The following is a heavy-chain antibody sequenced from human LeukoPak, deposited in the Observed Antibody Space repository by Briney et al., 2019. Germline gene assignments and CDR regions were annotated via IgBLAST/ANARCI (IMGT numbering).Heavy chain of an antibody. CDR3: AKIAETSGIYGQGYDY. CDR1: GFSFRTYG. V-gene: IGHV3-23*01. Sequence: GGSLRLSCAASGFSFRTYGMSWVRQAPGKRLEWVSGISGSGDNTHNADFVKGRFTISRDNSKNTLYLQMNSLRAEDTAVYYCAKIAETSGIYGQGYDYWGQGTLVTVSS. D-gene: IGHD1-26*01. J-gene: IGHJ4*02. CDR2: ISGSGDNT.